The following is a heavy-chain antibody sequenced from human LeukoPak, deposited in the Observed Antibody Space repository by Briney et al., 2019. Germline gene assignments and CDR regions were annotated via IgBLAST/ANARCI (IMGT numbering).Heavy chain of an antibody. CDR1: GFTFSSYW. CDR3: ARAPYCIGGSCRFDY. J-gene: IGHJ4*02. V-gene: IGHV3-7*03. Sequence: PGGSLRLSWAASGFTFSSYWMSWVRQAPEKGLEWVANIKQDGSEKYYVDSVKGRFTISRDNAKNSLYLQMNSLRAEDTAVYYCARAPYCIGGSCRFDYWGQGTLVTVSS. CDR2: IKQDGSEK. D-gene: IGHD2-15*01.